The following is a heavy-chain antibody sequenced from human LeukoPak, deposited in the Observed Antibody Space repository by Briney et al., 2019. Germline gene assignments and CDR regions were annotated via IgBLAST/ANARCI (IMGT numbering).Heavy chain of an antibody. CDR1: GGTFSTYA. CDR3: ARRAYSSGWYLYFDY. CDR2: IIPIFGTA. D-gene: IGHD6-19*01. V-gene: IGHV1-69*06. J-gene: IGHJ4*02. Sequence: ASVKVSCKASGGTFSTYAINWVRQAPGQGLEWMGGIIPIFGTANYAQKFQGRVTITAEKSTSTAYMELSSLRSDDTAVYYCARRAYSSGWYLYFDYWGQGTLVTVSS.